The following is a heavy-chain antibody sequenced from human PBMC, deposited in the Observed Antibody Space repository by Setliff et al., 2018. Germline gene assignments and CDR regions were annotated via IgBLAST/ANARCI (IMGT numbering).Heavy chain of an antibody. CDR1: GGSISPYF. Sequence: PSETLSLTCTVSGGSISPYFWSWIRQPPGKGLEWIGYIYHNGNTNFNPSLKTRVTMSVDTSKNQFALNLRSVTAADTAVYSCVRSRTAYSYGLDVWGQGTTVTVSS. D-gene: IGHD5-18*01. V-gene: IGHV4-59*01. CDR2: IYHNGNT. CDR3: VRSRTAYSYGLDV. J-gene: IGHJ6*02.